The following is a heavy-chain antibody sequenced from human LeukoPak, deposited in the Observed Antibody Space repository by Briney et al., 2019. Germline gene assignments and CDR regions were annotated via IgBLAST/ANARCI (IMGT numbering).Heavy chain of an antibody. CDR1: GFTFSSYA. J-gene: IGHJ6*04. CDR3: ASGYSYGSYYYYGMVV. D-gene: IGHD5-18*01. V-gene: IGHV3-30*04. Sequence: GRSLRLSCAASGFTFSSYAMHWVRQAPGKGLEWVAVISYDGSNKYYADSVKGRFTISRDNSKNTLYLQMNSLRAEDTAVYYCASGYSYGSYYYYGMVVWGKGTTVTVSS. CDR2: ISYDGSNK.